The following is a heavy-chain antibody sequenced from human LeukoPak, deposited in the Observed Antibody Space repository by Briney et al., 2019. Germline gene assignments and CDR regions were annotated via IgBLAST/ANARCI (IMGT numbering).Heavy chain of an antibody. D-gene: IGHD4-17*01. CDR3: ARPQSATAPDY. Sequence: KPSETLSLTCTVSGGSISSSSYYWGWIRQPPGKGLEWIGSIYYSGRTYHNPSLKSRVPISVDTSKNQFSLKLSSVTAADTAVYYCARPQSATAPDYWGQGTLVTVPS. V-gene: IGHV4-39*01. CDR1: GGSISSSSYY. J-gene: IGHJ4*02. CDR2: IYYSGRT.